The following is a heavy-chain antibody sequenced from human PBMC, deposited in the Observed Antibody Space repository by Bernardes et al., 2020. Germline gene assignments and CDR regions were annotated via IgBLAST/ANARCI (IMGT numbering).Heavy chain of an antibody. V-gene: IGHV4-30-4*01. Sequence: SETLSLTCTVSGGSISSGDYYWSWIRQPPGKGLEWIGYIYYSGSTYYNPSLKSRVTISVDTSKNQFSLKLSSVTAADTAVYYCAREGGFRDSSGDWFDPWGQGTLVTVSS. CDR1: GGSISSGDYY. CDR3: AREGGFRDSSGDWFDP. CDR2: IYYSGST. D-gene: IGHD3-10*01. J-gene: IGHJ5*02.